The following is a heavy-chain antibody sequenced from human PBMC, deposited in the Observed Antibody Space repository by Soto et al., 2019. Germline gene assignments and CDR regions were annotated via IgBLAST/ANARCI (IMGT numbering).Heavy chain of an antibody. CDR3: ARYGDYGDGMDV. D-gene: IGHD4-17*01. Sequence: QVQLQESGPGLVKPSQTLSLTCTVSGGSISSGDYYWSWIRQPPGKGLEWIGYIYYSGSTYYNPSLKSRVTRSVDTSKNQFSLKLSSVTAADAAVYYCARYGDYGDGMDVWGQGTTVTVSS. J-gene: IGHJ6*02. CDR2: IYYSGST. V-gene: IGHV4-30-4*01. CDR1: GGSISSGDYY.